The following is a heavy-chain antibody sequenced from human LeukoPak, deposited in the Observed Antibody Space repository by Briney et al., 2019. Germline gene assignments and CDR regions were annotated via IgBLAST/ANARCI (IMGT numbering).Heavy chain of an antibody. CDR3: AKLRMVRGVFTDYYFDY. D-gene: IGHD3-10*01. Sequence: GGSLRLSCAASGFTFSAYAMSWVRQAPGKGLEWVSSISGSGGITYYADSVMGRFTISRDNSKNTLYLQVSSLRGEDTAVYYCAKLRMVRGVFTDYYFDYWGQGTLVTVSS. J-gene: IGHJ4*02. CDR1: GFTFSAYA. CDR2: ISGSGGIT. V-gene: IGHV3-23*01.